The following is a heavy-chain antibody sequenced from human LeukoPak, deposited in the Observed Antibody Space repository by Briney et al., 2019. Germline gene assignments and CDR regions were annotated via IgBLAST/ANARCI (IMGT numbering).Heavy chain of an antibody. D-gene: IGHD2-8*01. CDR1: GVTFRSYD. CDR3: AKDYCTNGVCTDAFDM. J-gene: IGHJ3*02. CDR2: ISGGLGTT. V-gene: IGHV3-23*01. Sequence: GGALRLSCGASGVTFRSYDMHWVRQAPGKGLEWVSDISGGLGTTYYTDSVRGRFTISRDNSKNTLYLQINSPRAEDAGGFYFAKDYCTNGVCTDAFDMWGEGPMLTLSS.